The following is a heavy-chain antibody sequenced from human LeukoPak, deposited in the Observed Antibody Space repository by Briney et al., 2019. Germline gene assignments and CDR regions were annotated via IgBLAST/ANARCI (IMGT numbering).Heavy chain of an antibody. J-gene: IGHJ4*02. V-gene: IGHV4-59*12. Sequence: SETLSLTCTVSGGSISSYYWSWIRQPPGKGLEWIGYIYYSGSTYYNPSLKSRVTISVDTSKNQFSLKLSSVTAADTAVYYCARGLSYGDYPLDYWGQGTLVTVSS. CDR1: GGSISSYY. CDR2: IYYSGST. CDR3: ARGLSYGDYPLDY. D-gene: IGHD4-17*01.